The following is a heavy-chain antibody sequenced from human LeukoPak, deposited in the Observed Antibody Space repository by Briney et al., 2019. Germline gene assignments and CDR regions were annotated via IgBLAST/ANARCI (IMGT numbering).Heavy chain of an antibody. CDR3: ARGVYFDY. Sequence: GRSLRLSCAASGFTFSSYGMHWVRQAPGQGLEWMGWINPNSGGTNYAQKFQGRVTMTRDTFISTAYMELSRLRSDDTAVYYCARGVYFDYWGQGTLVTVSS. CDR2: INPNSGGT. V-gene: IGHV1-2*02. CDR1: GFTFSSYG. J-gene: IGHJ4*02.